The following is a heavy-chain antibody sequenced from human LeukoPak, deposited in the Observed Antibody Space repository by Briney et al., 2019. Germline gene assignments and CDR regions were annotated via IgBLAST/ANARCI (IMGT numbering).Heavy chain of an antibody. CDR2: INAGNGNT. Sequence: ASVKVSCRASGYTFTSYAMHWVSRAPGQRLEWMGWINAGNGNTKYSQKFQSRVTITRDTSASTAYMELSSLRSEDTAVYYCARDVGGNLVFDYWGQGTLVTVSS. CDR3: ARDVGGNLVFDY. D-gene: IGHD4-23*01. V-gene: IGHV1-3*01. CDR1: GYTFTSYA. J-gene: IGHJ4*02.